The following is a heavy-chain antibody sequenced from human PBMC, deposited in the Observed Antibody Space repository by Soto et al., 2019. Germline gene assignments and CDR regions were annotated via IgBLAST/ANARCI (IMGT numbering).Heavy chain of an antibody. V-gene: IGHV5-51*01. CDR2: IYPSDSDT. D-gene: IGHD3-22*01. CDR1: GYTFTNNW. Sequence: GESLKISCKASGYTFTNNWIGWVRQMSGKGLEGMGMIYPSDSDTRYSPSFQGQVTISVDKSISTAYLQWSSLRASDTAIYYCARRSYDSRGYPFFDYWGQGT. CDR3: ARRSYDSRGYPFFDY. J-gene: IGHJ4*02.